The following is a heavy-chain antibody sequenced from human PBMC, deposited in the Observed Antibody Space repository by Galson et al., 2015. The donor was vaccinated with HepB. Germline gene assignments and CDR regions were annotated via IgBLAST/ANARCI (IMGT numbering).Heavy chain of an antibody. V-gene: IGHV2-5*04. CDR3: VSSPSATAIPYYFDY. D-gene: IGHD2-2*02. J-gene: IGHJ4*02. CDR1: GFSLSTSGVG. Sequence: PALVKPTQTLTLTCTFSGFSLSTSGVGVGWIRQPPGKALEWLALIYWNDDKRYSPSLKSRLTITKDTSKNQVALTMTNMDPVDTATYYCVSSPSATAIPYYFDYWGQGTLVTVSS. CDR2: IYWNDDK.